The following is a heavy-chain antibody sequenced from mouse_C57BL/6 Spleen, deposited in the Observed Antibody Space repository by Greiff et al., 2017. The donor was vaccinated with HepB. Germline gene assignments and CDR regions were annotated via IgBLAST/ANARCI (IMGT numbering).Heavy chain of an antibody. D-gene: IGHD2-10*01. CDR3: ARLPYKDYAMDY. J-gene: IGHJ4*01. Sequence: EVKLQESGGGLVQPGGSLKLSCAASGFTFSDYYMYWVRQTPEKRLEWVAYISNGGGSTYYPDTVKGRFTISRDNAKNTLYLQMSRLKSEDTAMYYCARLPYKDYAMDYWGQGTSVTVSS. CDR2: ISNGGGST. CDR1: GFTFSDYY. V-gene: IGHV5-12*01.